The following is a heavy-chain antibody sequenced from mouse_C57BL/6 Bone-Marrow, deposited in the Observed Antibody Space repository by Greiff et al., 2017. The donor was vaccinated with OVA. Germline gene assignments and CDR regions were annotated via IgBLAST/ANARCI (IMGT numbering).Heavy chain of an antibody. CDR3: ARAYYSNYEFAY. V-gene: IGHV1-19*01. J-gene: IGHJ3*01. Sequence: VQLKQSGPVLVKPGASVKMSCKASGYTFTDYYMNWVKQSHGKSLEWIGVINPYNGGTSYNQKFKGKATLTVDKSSSTAYMELNSLTSEDSAVYYCARAYYSNYEFAYWGQGTLVTVSA. CDR2: INPYNGGT. CDR1: GYTFTDYY. D-gene: IGHD2-5*01.